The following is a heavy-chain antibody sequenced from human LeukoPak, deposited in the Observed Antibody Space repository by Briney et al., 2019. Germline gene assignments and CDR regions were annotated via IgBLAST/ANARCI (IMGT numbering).Heavy chain of an antibody. V-gene: IGHV4-34*01. Sequence: SGTLSLTCAVYGGSFSGYYWSWIRQPPGKGLEWIGEINHSGSTNYNPSLKSRVTISVDTSKNQFSLKLSSVTAADTAVYYCARGGGRSDYWGQGTLVTVSS. CDR1: GGSFSGYY. D-gene: IGHD1-26*01. J-gene: IGHJ4*02. CDR3: ARGGGRSDY. CDR2: INHSGST.